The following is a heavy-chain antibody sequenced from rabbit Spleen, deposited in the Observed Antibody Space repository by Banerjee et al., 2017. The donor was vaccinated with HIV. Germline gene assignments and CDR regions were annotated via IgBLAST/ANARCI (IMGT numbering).Heavy chain of an antibody. Sequence: QEQLVESGGGLVQPEGSLTLTCTASGFSFSSSYWLCWVRQAPGKGLEWIACIDSGSSGFTYYATWAIGRFTCSKPSSTTVTLQMTRLTAADTATYFCARDAGTSFSSYGMDLWGQGTLVTVS. CDR3: ARDAGTSFSSYGMDL. V-gene: IGHV1S45*01. CDR1: GFSFSSSYW. D-gene: IGHD8-1*01. J-gene: IGHJ6*01. CDR2: IDSGSSGFT.